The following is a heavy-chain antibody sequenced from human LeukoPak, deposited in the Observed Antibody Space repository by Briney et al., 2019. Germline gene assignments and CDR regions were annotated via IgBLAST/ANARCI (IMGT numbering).Heavy chain of an antibody. CDR2: MNPNSGNT. CDR1: GYTFTSYD. J-gene: IGHJ4*02. D-gene: IGHD3-22*01. V-gene: IGHV1-8*01. CDR3: AREPAYYYDSRGPGDDY. Sequence: ASVKVSCKASGYTFTSYDINWVRQATGQGLEWMGWMNPNSGNTGYAQKFQGRVTMTMNTSISTAYMELSSLRSEDTAVYYCAREPAYYYDSRGPGDDYWGQGTLVTVSS.